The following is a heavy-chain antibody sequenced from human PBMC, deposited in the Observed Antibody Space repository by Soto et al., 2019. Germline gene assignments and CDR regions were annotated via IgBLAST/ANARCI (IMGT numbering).Heavy chain of an antibody. V-gene: IGHV5-51*01. CDR1: GYSFTIYW. D-gene: IGHD5-12*01. CDR3: ARHVGYSGYDSLPYYYGMDV. CDR2: IYPGDSDT. J-gene: IGHJ6*02. Sequence: GESLKISCKGSGYSFTIYWIGWVRQMPGKGLEWMGIIYPGDSDTRYSPSFQGQVTISADKSISTAYLQWSSLKASDTAMYYCARHVGYSGYDSLPYYYGMDVWGQGTTVTVSS.